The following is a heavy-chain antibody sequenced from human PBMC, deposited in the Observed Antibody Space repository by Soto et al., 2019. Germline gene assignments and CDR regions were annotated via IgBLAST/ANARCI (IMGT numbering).Heavy chain of an antibody. D-gene: IGHD2-15*01. CDR3: ARGPCSGXSCYLPYYYYGMDV. CDR2: IYYSGST. Sequence: TLSLTCTVSGGSISSGGYYWSWIRQHPGKGLEWIGYIYYSGSTYYNPSLKSRVTISVDTSKNQFSLKLSSVTAADTAVYYCARGPCSGXSCYLPYYYYGMDVWGQGTTVTVSS. J-gene: IGHJ6*02. CDR1: GGSISSGGYY. V-gene: IGHV4-31*03.